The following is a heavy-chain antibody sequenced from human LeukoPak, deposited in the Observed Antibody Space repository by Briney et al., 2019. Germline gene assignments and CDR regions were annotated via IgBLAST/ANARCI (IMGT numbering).Heavy chain of an antibody. Sequence: PSETLSLTCTVSGYSISSGYYWGWIRQPPGKGLEWMGSIYYSESGYFNPSLKSRGTMAVDTSKNQFSLKPTSVTAADTAIYYCARKPIFDSAWYYFDYWGQGILVTVSS. CDR1: GYSISSGYY. V-gene: IGHV4-38-2*02. CDR3: ARKPIFDSAWYYFDY. J-gene: IGHJ4*02. D-gene: IGHD3-9*01. CDR2: IYYSESG.